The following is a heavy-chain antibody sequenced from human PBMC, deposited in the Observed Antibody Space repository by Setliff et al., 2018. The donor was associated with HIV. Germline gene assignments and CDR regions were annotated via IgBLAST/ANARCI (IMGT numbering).Heavy chain of an antibody. CDR3: ARDVAVASFFNY. Sequence: PGGSLRLSCAASGFSISDFWMSWVRQAPGKGLEWVANIKEDGSEQYYMDSVNGRFTISRDNAKNSLYLQMSSLRAEDTAVYYCARDVAVASFFNYWGQGTLVTVSS. V-gene: IGHV3-7*05. J-gene: IGHJ4*02. CDR1: GFSISDFW. D-gene: IGHD6-19*01. CDR2: IKEDGSEQ.